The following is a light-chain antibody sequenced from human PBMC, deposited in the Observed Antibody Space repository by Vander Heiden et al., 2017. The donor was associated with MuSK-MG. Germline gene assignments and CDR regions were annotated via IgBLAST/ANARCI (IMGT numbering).Light chain of an antibody. J-gene: IGLJ3*02. V-gene: IGLV2-14*03. CDR2: DVS. Sequence: QSAPTHPASVSWAPGQSVTISCTGTSSDVGGYNYVACYQQHPGNPPPLLIYDVSNRPSGVSARFSASTSGNTASLLISGLPAEDEATYYCTSYTSSSTRVMFGGGTKLTVL. CDR3: TSYTSSSTRVM. CDR1: SSDVGGYNY.